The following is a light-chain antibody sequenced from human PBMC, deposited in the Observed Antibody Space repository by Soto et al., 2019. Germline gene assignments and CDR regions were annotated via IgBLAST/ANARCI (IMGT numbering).Light chain of an antibody. J-gene: IGLJ3*02. V-gene: IGLV1-47*01. CDR3: AAWDDSLSGWV. CDR1: SSNIGSNY. Sequence: VVTQPPSASGTPGQRVTISCSGSSSNIGSNYVYWYQQLPGTAPKLLIYRNNQRPSGVPDRFSGSKSGTSASLAISGLRSEDEADYYCAAWDDSLSGWVFGGGTKVTVL. CDR2: RNN.